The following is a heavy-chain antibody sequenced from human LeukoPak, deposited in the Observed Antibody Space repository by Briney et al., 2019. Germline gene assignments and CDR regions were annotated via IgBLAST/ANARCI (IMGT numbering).Heavy chain of an antibody. CDR2: IYYTGSI. D-gene: IGHD3-10*01. Sequence: PSDTLSLTCAVSGYSISSGNWWGWIRQPPGKGLEWIGYIYYTGSIYYNPSLKSRVTMSVDTSKNRFSLKLRSVTAVDTAVYYRARNAAGFEGGFDPWGQGTLVTVSS. J-gene: IGHJ5*02. CDR1: GYSISSGNW. CDR3: ARNAAGFEGGFDP. V-gene: IGHV4-28*05.